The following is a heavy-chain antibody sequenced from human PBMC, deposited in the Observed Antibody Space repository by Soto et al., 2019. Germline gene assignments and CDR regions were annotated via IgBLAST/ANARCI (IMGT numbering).Heavy chain of an antibody. CDR2: ISYSGST. CDR3: ARGRHGSGSYRYYYYYYYMDV. Sequence: SETLSLTCTVSGGSISSYYWSWIRQPPGKGLEWIGYISYSGSTNYSPSLKSRVTISVDTSKNQFSLKLSSVTAADTAVYYCARGRHGSGSYRYYYYYYYMDVWGKGTTVTVSS. V-gene: IGHV4-59*12. CDR1: GGSISSYY. J-gene: IGHJ6*03. D-gene: IGHD3-10*01.